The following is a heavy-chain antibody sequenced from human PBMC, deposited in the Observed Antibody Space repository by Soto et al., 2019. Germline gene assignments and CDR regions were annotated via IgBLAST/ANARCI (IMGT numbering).Heavy chain of an antibody. CDR2: ISSSSSYI. Sequence: LRLSSAAFGFTFSSHSMNCVRQAPGKGLEWVSSISSSSSYIYYADSVKGRFTISRDNAKNSLYLQMNSLRAEDTAVYYCARETGYSCGGFDYWGQGTLVTVSS. CDR1: GFTFSSHS. CDR3: ARETGYSCGGFDY. J-gene: IGHJ4*02. D-gene: IGHD5-18*01. V-gene: IGHV3-21*01.